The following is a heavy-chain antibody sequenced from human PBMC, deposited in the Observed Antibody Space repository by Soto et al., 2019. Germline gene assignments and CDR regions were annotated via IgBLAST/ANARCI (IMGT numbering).Heavy chain of an antibody. CDR2: ISAHNGDT. V-gene: IGHV1-18*04. CDR3: ATEPIYYNDGSGYYPLGH. CDR1: GYSFATYG. J-gene: IGHJ4*02. D-gene: IGHD3-22*01. Sequence: QVQLVQSGAEVKKPGASVKVSCKASGYSFATYGFSWVRQAPGQGLECVGWISAHNGDTHYSQKFQGRVTLTTDTSTNTGYMELRSLTSAATAVYFCATEPIYYNDGSGYYPLGHWGQGTLVTVSS.